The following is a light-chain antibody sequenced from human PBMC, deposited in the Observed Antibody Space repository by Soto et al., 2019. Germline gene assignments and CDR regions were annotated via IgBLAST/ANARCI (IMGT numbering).Light chain of an antibody. V-gene: IGKV3-11*01. J-gene: IGKJ4*01. Sequence: EIVLTQSPGTLSLSPGERATLSCRASQSVRNDLVWYHQKPGQAPRVLIYSASNRATGIPARFSGSESGTDFTLTISSLEPEDFAVYYFQQRTNWPPTFGGGTKVEMK. CDR3: QQRTNWPPT. CDR1: QSVRND. CDR2: SAS.